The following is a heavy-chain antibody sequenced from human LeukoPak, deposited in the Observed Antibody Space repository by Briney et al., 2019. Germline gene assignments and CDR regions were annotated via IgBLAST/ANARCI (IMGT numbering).Heavy chain of an antibody. CDR3: ARDLIYYDSSGYYPDAFDI. D-gene: IGHD3-22*01. Sequence: SETLSLTCTVSGGSISSGDYYWSWIRQPPGEGLEWIGYIYYSGSTYYNPSLKSRVTISVDTSKNQFSLKLSSVTAADTAVYYCARDLIYYDSSGYYPDAFDIWGQGTMVTVSS. CDR2: IYYSGST. V-gene: IGHV4-30-4*01. J-gene: IGHJ3*02. CDR1: GGSISSGDYY.